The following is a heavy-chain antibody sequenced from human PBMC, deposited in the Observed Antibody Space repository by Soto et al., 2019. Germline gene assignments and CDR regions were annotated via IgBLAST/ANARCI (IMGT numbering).Heavy chain of an antibody. J-gene: IGHJ5*02. CDR1: GFTFSSYS. CDR3: ARDRFLLDGGRGRNWFDP. Sequence: GGSLRLSCAASGFTFSSYSMNWVRQAPGKGLEWVSSISSSSSYIYYADSVKGRFTISGDNAKNSLYLQMNSLRAEDTAVYYCARDRFLLDGGRGRNWFDPWGQGTLVTVSS. V-gene: IGHV3-21*01. CDR2: ISSSSSYI. D-gene: IGHD4-17*01.